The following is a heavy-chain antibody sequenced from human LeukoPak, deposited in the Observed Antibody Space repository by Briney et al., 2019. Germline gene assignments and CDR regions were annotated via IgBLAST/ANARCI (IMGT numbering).Heavy chain of an antibody. CDR2: IYYTGST. CDR1: GGSISSSY. V-gene: IGHV4-59*01. CDR3: VRGYYDSSGYSNTFDI. Sequence: SETLSLTCTVSGGSISSSYWSWIRQPPGKGLEWIGYIYYTGSTNYNPSLNSRVTMSLDTSKSQFSLKLTSVTAADTASYYCVRGYYDSSGYSNTFDIWSQGTMVTVSS. D-gene: IGHD3-22*01. J-gene: IGHJ3*02.